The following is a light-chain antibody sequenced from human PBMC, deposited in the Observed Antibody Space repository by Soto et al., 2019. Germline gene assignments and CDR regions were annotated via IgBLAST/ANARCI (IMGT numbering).Light chain of an antibody. Sequence: EIVMTQSPATLSVSPGERATLSCRASQSVSSNLVWYQQKPGQAPRLLIYGASTRATGIPARFSGSGSGTEFTLTISSLQSEDFAVYFCQQYDNWWTFGQGTKVAVK. CDR1: QSVSSN. CDR3: QQYDNWWT. V-gene: IGKV3-15*01. J-gene: IGKJ1*01. CDR2: GAS.